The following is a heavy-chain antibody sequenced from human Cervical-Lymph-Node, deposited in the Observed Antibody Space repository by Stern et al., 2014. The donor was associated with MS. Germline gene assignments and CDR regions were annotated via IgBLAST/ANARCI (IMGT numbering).Heavy chain of an antibody. V-gene: IGHV3-23*04. CDR3: AKDLPYASGRPDY. D-gene: IGHD3-10*01. CDR2: ITGSGGNT. Sequence: EVQLEESGGGLVHPGGSLQLSCEASGFTFSSYTMTWVRQAPGKGLEWVSSITGSGGNTYYTHSVKGRFTISRDNSRNTVYLQVHSLRAEDTAVYHCAKDLPYASGRPDYWGQGTLVTVSS. CDR1: GFTFSSYT. J-gene: IGHJ4*02.